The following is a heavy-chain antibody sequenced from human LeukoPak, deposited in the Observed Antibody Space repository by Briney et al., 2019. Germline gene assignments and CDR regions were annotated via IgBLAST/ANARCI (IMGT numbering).Heavy chain of an antibody. CDR3: AKAPGGFGVSSFDY. V-gene: IGHV3-30*18. J-gene: IGHJ4*02. CDR2: ISYDGSNK. Sequence: GGSLRLSCAASGFTFSSYGMHWVRQAPGKGLEWVAVISYDGSNKYYADYVKGRFTISRDNSKNTLYLQMNSLRAEDTAVYYCAKAPGGFGVSSFDYWGQGTLVTVSS. D-gene: IGHD3-10*01. CDR1: GFTFSSYG.